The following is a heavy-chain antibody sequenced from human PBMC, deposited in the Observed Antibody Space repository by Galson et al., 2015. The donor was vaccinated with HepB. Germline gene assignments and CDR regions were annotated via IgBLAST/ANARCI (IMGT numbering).Heavy chain of an antibody. CDR1: GYTFISYD. CDR2: MNPTSGNT. J-gene: IGHJ6*02. V-gene: IGHV1-8*01. Sequence: SVKVSCKASGYTFISYDINWVRQATGQGLEWMGWMNPTSGNTGYAQKFQGRVSMTRNTSISTAYMELSSLRSEDTAVYYCARKLSQGYCSGGSCPAQSNMDVWGPGTTLTVSS. CDR3: ARKLSQGYCSGGSCPAQSNMDV. D-gene: IGHD2-15*01.